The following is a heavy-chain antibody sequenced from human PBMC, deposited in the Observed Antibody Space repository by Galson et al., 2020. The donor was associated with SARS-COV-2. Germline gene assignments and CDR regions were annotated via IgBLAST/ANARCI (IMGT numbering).Heavy chain of an antibody. D-gene: IGHD2-15*01. CDR2: IINSGIDT. CDR1: GFTFDNYA. CDR3: AKAPRTACGGARCYPFDY. J-gene: IGHJ4*02. Sequence: GESLKISCSASGFTFDNYAMNWVRQVPGKGLEWVSSIINSGIDTYYAPSVKDRFTISRDNSQNMVYLQMNNLRAEDTALYYCAKAPRTACGGARCYPFDYWGRGTLVIVSS. V-gene: IGHV3-23*01.